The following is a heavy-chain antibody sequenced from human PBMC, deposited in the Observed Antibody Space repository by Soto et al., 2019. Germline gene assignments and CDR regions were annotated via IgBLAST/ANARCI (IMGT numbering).Heavy chain of an antibody. Sequence: GGSLRLSCEASGFSFSSYEMNWVRQAPGKGLEWVSYISTGGGAIHYADSVKGRFTVSRDNAKSSLYLQMNSLRAEDTALYYCARDKGGGNWFDPWGQGTLVIVSS. CDR1: GFSFSSYE. CDR3: ARDKGGGNWFDP. D-gene: IGHD3-16*01. J-gene: IGHJ5*02. CDR2: ISTGGGAI. V-gene: IGHV3-48*03.